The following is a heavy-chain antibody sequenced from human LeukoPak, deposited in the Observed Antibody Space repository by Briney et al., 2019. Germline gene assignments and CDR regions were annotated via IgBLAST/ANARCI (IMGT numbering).Heavy chain of an antibody. CDR2: IRYDGSNK. V-gene: IGHV3-30*02. D-gene: IGHD3-10*01. Sequence: GGSLTLSCAASGFTFSSYGMHWVRQAPGTGLEWVAFIRYDGSNKYYADSVKGRFTISRDNSKNTLYLQMNSLRDEDTAVYYCATDGGSGSYYFDYWGQGTLVTVSS. CDR1: GFTFSSYG. J-gene: IGHJ4*02. CDR3: ATDGGSGSYYFDY.